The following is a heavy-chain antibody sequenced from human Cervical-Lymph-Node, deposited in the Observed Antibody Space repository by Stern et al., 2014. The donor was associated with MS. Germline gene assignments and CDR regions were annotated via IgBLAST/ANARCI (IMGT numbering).Heavy chain of an antibody. D-gene: IGHD6-13*01. V-gene: IGHV1-18*01. J-gene: IGHJ3*01. CDR3: RAGSDDFDV. CDR2: IGTRFGNT. Sequence: QMQLVQSGAEVKKPGASVKVSCKASGYTFTEFAISWVRQAPGHGLEWMGWIGTRFGNTNHAQRFQGRLTMTTDTSANTVYMELRSLRSDDTAMYYCRAGSDDFDVWGQGTMVTVSS. CDR1: GYTFTEFA.